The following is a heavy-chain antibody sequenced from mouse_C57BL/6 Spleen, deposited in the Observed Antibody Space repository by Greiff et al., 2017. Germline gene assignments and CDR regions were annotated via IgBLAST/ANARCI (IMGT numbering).Heavy chain of an antibody. CDR2: FYPGSGSI. CDR3: ARHEETAQALAY. V-gene: IGHV1-62-2*01. Sequence: VQLQQSGAELVKPGASVKLSCTASGFTFTEYTIHWVKQRSGQGLEWIGWFYPGSGSIKYNEKFQDKATLTADKSSSTVYMELSRLTSEVSAVYFCARHEETAQALAYWGQGTLVTVSA. J-gene: IGHJ3*01. CDR1: GFTFTEYT. D-gene: IGHD3-2*02.